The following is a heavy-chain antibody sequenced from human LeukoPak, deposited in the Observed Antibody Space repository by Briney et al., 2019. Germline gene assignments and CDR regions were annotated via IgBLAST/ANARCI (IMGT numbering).Heavy chain of an antibody. CDR3: ARVWRSVTTIFYGPRWFDP. J-gene: IGHJ5*02. Sequence: SETLSLTCAVYGGSFSGYYWIWIRLPPGKGLEWIGYIYYTGSTNYNPSLKSRVTISVDTSKNQFSLKLSSVTAADTAVYYCARVWRSVTTIFYGPRWFDPWGQGTLVTVSS. CDR1: GGSFSGYY. CDR2: IYYTGST. V-gene: IGHV4-59*08. D-gene: IGHD4-17*01.